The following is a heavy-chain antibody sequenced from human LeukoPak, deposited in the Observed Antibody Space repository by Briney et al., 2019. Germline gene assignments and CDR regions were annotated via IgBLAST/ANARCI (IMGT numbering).Heavy chain of an antibody. J-gene: IGHJ4*02. CDR3: ARGGEAGLAD. V-gene: IGHV4-59*01. Sequence: SETLSLTCTVSGASMSSYYWTWIRQPPGKGLEWIGYIYSIGSTNSNPSLKSRVTISVDTSKNQFSLNLSSVTAADTAVYYCARGGEAGLADWGQGTLVTVSS. CDR1: GASMSSYY. CDR2: IYSIGST. D-gene: IGHD4-17*01.